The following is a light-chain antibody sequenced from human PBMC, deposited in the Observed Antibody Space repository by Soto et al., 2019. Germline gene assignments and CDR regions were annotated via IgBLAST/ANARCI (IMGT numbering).Light chain of an antibody. CDR1: QGISSY. CDR3: QQLNSYPSFT. J-gene: IGKJ3*01. CDR2: AAS. Sequence: DIQLTQSPSFLSASVEDRVTITCRASQGISSYLAWYQQKPGKAPKLLIYAASTLQSGVPSRFSGSGSGTEFTLTISSLQPEDFATYYCQQLNSYPSFTFGPGTKVDIK. V-gene: IGKV1-9*01.